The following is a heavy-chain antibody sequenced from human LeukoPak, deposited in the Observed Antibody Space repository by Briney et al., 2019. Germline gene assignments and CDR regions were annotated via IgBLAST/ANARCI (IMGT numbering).Heavy chain of an antibody. Sequence: GGSLRLSCAASGFTFSSYDMHWVRQATGKGLEWVSAIGTAGDTYYPGSVKGRFTISRENAKNSLYLQMNSLRAGDTAVCYCERVGAGVVYAYWGRGPLVTVPS. D-gene: IGHD2-8*02. V-gene: IGHV3-13*01. CDR3: ERVGAGVVYAY. CDR1: GFTFSSYD. CDR2: IGTAGDT. J-gene: IGHJ4*02.